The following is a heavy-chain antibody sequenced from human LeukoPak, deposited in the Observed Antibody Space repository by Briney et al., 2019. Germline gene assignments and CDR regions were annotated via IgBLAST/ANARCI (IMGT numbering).Heavy chain of an antibody. J-gene: IGHJ4*02. CDR2: IESGGRT. V-gene: IGHV3-53*01. D-gene: IGHD5-18*01. Sequence: GGSLRLSRAASGFTVSSTYMSWVRQAPGKGLEWVSVIESGGRTYYADSVKGRFTISRDSSKNTLYLQMNSLRAEDTAFYFCARENGHIYGYAFLDQWGQGTLVTVSS. CDR3: ARENGHIYGYAFLDQ. CDR1: GFTVSSTY.